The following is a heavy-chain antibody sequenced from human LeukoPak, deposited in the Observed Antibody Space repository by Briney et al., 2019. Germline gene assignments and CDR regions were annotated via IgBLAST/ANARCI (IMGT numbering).Heavy chain of an antibody. CDR3: ARQGTRGEQPTND. D-gene: IGHD1-1*01. CDR1: GNHFTSYW. V-gene: IGHV5-51*01. CDR2: IYPGDSDT. Sequence: GESLKIPWKGSGNHFTSYWIGLVRPVPGKGLEWMGIIYPGDSDTRYTPSFQGQVTISADKSISTAYLQWSSLKASDTAMYYCARQGTRGEQPTNDWGQGTLVTVSS. J-gene: IGHJ4*02.